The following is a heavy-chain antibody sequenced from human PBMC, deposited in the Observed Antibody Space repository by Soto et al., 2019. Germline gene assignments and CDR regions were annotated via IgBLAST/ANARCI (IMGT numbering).Heavy chain of an antibody. D-gene: IGHD2-21*01. J-gene: IGHJ4*01. CDR1: GYTFTSYA. Sequence: ASVKVSCKASGYTFTSYAMHWVRQAPGQRLEWMGWINAGNGNTKYSQKFQGRVTMTRDTSVTTAYMELSSLGSEDTAVYYCARNYCGGDTCQSARYFDVSGQGTGVTVSS. CDR2: INAGNGNT. CDR3: ARNYCGGDTCQSARYFDV. V-gene: IGHV1-3*01.